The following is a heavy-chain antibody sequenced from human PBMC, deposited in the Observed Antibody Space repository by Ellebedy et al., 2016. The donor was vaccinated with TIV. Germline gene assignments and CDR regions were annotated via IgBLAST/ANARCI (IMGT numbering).Heavy chain of an antibody. CDR2: ISSSGTYI. D-gene: IGHD6-13*01. Sequence: GESLKISCAASGFSFRSYWMNWVRQAPGKGLEWVSSISSSGTYIHNADSVKGRFTISRDNAKNSLYLQMNSLRVEDTAVYYCARPAASYSSSWYDFDCWGQGTLVTVSS. J-gene: IGHJ4*02. CDR3: ARPAASYSSSWYDFDC. CDR1: GFSFRSYW. V-gene: IGHV3-21*01.